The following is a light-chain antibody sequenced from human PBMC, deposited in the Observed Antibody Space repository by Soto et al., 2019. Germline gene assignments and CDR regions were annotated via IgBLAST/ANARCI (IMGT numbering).Light chain of an antibody. Sequence: IVLTQSPGTLSLSPGERATLSCTASQNNNSIYLAWYQQKGGQAPRLLIYGASSRATGIPDRFSGSGSGTDFTLTISRLEPEDFAVYYCQQYGSPRTFGQGTRLEIK. CDR3: QQYGSPRT. CDR1: QNNNSIY. CDR2: GAS. V-gene: IGKV3-20*01. J-gene: IGKJ5*01.